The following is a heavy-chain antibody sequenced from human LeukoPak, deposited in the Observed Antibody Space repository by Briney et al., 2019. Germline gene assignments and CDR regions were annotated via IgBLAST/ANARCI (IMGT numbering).Heavy chain of an antibody. V-gene: IGHV1-18*01. Sequence: ASVKVSCKASGYTFTSYGISWVRQDPGQGLEWMGWISAYNGNTNYAQNLQGRVTMTTDTSSSTAYMELRSLRSDDTAVYYCARAPSVSTVTDYFDYWGQGTLVTVSS. CDR3: ARAPSVSTVTDYFDY. D-gene: IGHD4-17*01. CDR1: GYTFTSYG. CDR2: ISAYNGNT. J-gene: IGHJ4*02.